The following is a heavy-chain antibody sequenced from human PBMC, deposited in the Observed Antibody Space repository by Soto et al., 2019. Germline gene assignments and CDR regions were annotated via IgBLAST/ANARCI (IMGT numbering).Heavy chain of an antibody. CDR1: GYAFTTFW. CDR2: IDPRDSYT. D-gene: IGHD2-2*01. J-gene: IGHJ5*02. V-gene: IGHV5-10-1*01. Sequence: GESLKISCTGFGYAFTTFWISWVRQMPGRGLEWMGRIDPRDSYTNYSPSFQGHVTISVDKSISTAYLQWGSLKASDTAMYYCARLYCSSSTCDSWFDPWGQGTLVTVSS. CDR3: ARLYCSSSTCDSWFDP.